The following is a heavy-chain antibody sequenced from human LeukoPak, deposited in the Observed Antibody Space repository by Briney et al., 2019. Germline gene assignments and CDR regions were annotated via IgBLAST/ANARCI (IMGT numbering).Heavy chain of an antibody. J-gene: IGHJ4*02. V-gene: IGHV3-23*01. D-gene: IGHD3-16*01. CDR2: ISGSGDTT. CDR1: GFTFGIFSKFA. Sequence: PGGPLRLSCAGSGFTFGIFSKFAMSWVRQAPGKGLEWVGVISGSGDTTYYADSVRGRFTISRDNSKDTLYLQMNSLRAEDTAVYYCASGRITGWYYFDNWGQGTLATVSS. CDR3: ASGRITGWYYFDN.